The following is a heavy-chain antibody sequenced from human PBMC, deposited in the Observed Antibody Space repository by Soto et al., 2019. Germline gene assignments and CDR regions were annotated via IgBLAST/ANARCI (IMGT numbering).Heavy chain of an antibody. Sequence: QVHLVQSGAEVTKPGASVKVSCKGSGYAFTTYGITWVRQAPGQGLECMGWISDHNGNTNYAQKLQGRVTVTRDTSTTTAYMELRSLRSDDTAVYYCARGRYGDYGGQGALVTVSS. J-gene: IGHJ4*02. CDR1: GYAFTTYG. CDR3: ARGRYGDY. CDR2: ISDHNGNT. V-gene: IGHV1-18*01. D-gene: IGHD1-1*01.